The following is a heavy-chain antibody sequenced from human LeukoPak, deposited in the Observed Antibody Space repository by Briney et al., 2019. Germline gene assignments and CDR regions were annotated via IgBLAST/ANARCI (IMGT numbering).Heavy chain of an antibody. V-gene: IGHV4-59*01. CDR2: VYYSGST. D-gene: IGHD1-26*01. J-gene: IGHJ4*02. CDR3: ARGDSGSFSQFDC. Sequence: SETLSLTCTVSGGSISSYYWSWIRQPPGKGLEWIGYVYYSGSTNYNTSLKSRVTISVDTSKNQFSLKLTSVTAADTAVYYCARGDSGSFSQFDCWGQGTLVTVSS. CDR1: GGSISSYY.